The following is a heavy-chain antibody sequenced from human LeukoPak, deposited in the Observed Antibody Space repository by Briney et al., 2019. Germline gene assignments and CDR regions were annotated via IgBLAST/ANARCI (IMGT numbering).Heavy chain of an antibody. CDR1: GFTFSSYE. Sequence: GGSLRLPCAASGFTFSSYEMNWVRQAPGKGLEWVSYISRSGSTIYYADSVKGRFTISRDNARNSLYLQMNSLRAEDTAVYYCAKLELRDAFDIWGQGTMVTVSS. J-gene: IGHJ3*02. D-gene: IGHD3-10*01. V-gene: IGHV3-48*03. CDR3: AKLELRDAFDI. CDR2: ISRSGSTI.